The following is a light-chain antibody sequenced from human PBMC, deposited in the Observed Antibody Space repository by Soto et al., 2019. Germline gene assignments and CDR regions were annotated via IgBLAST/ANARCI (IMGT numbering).Light chain of an antibody. CDR2: GAS. Sequence: EIVMTQSPASLSVSPGDGASLSCRASQSVASNVAWYQQKPGHGPRLLIHGASTRAAGVPARFSGSGSGTDFTLTISSLQSEDFATYYCQQYHNWPPQYTFGQGTKLQIK. CDR3: QQYHNWPPQYT. V-gene: IGKV3-15*01. J-gene: IGKJ2*01. CDR1: QSVASN.